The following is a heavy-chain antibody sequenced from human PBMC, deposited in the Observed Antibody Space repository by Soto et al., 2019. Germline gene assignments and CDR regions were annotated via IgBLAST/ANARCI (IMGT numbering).Heavy chain of an antibody. CDR3: AKDLLGYSYALY. D-gene: IGHD5-18*01. J-gene: IGHJ4*02. Sequence: GGSLRLSCAASGFTFSSYGMHWVRQAPGKGLEWVAVISYDGSNKYYADSVKGRFTISRDNSKNTLYLQMNSLRAEDTAVYYCAKDLLGYSYALYWGRGTLVTVSS. CDR1: GFTFSSYG. V-gene: IGHV3-30*18. CDR2: ISYDGSNK.